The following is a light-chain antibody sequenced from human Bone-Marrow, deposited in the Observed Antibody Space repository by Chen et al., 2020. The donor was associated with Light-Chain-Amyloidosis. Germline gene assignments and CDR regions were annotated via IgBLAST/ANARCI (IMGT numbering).Light chain of an antibody. Sequence: DIQMTQSPSTLSASLGDSVTITCRASRSISIYLAWYQQKPGTAPNLLIYRASNLQTGVPSRFSGSGSGTGFTLTISGLQPDDFATYYCQQYNTDFRTFGQGTKVEIK. V-gene: IGKV1-5*03. CDR1: RSISIY. CDR2: RAS. CDR3: QQYNTDFRT. J-gene: IGKJ1*01.